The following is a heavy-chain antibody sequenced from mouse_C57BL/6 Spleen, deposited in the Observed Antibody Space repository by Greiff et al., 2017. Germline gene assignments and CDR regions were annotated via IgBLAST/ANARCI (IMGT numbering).Heavy chain of an antibody. D-gene: IGHD1-1*01. CDR2: IYPRGGNT. CDR3: TKEGVTAEVAPFDY. CDR1: GYTFTSYG. Sequence: VQLQQSGAELARPGASVKLSCKASGYTFTSYGISWVKQRTGQGLEWIGEIYPRGGNTYYNEQFKGQATLTADKSSSTAYMELRSLTSEDSAVYFRTKEGVTAEVAPFDYWGQGTTLTVSS. V-gene: IGHV1-81*01. J-gene: IGHJ2*01.